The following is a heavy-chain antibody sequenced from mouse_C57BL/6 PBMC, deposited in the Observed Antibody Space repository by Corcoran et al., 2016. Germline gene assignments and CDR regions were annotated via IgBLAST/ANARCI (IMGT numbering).Heavy chain of an antibody. D-gene: IGHD1-1*02. CDR1: GYTFTSYW. CDR2: IDPSDSYT. CDR3: ARGVASLDN. Sequence: QVQLQQPGAELVMPGASVKLSCKASGYTFTSYWMHWVKQRPGQGLEWIGEIDPSDSYTNYNQKFKGKSTLTVDKSYSTAYMQLSSLTSEESACYVCARGVASLDNWTQGTTLAVSS. J-gene: IGHJ2*01. V-gene: IGHV1-69*01.